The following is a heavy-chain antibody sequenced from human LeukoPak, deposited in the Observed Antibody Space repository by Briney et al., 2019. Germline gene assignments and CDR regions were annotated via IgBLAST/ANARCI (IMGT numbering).Heavy chain of an antibody. V-gene: IGHV3-21*01. CDR3: ARATTYDILTGYFDY. D-gene: IGHD3-9*01. J-gene: IGHJ4*02. CDR2: ISSGSSYI. CDR1: GFTFSSYT. Sequence: PGGSLRLSCAASGFTFSSYTMNWVRQAPGKGLEWVSSISSGSSYIYYAESVKGRFTMSRDNAKNSLYLQMNSLRAEDTAVYYCARATTYDILTGYFDYWGQGTLVTVSS.